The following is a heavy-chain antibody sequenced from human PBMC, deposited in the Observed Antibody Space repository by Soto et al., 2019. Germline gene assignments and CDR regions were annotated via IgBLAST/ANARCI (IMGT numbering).Heavy chain of an antibody. V-gene: IGHV1-24*01. D-gene: IGHD2-2*02. CDR3: ATLGYCSSTSCYINWFAP. CDR2: FDPEDGET. J-gene: IGHJ5*02. Sequence: ASVKVSGKVSGYTLTELSMHWVRQAPGKGLEWMGGFDPEDGETSYAQKFQGRVTRTEDTSTDTAYMELSSLRSEDTAVYYCATLGYCSSTSCYINWFAPWGQGTLVTVSS. CDR1: GYTLTELS.